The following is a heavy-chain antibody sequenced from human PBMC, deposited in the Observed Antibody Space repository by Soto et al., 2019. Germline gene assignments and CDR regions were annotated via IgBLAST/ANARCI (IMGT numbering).Heavy chain of an antibody. D-gene: IGHD6-6*01. J-gene: IGHJ4*02. CDR3: ARRISARTYYFDY. V-gene: IGHV4-30-2*01. CDR1: GGSITTVGYS. Sequence: LSLTCAVSGGSITTVGYSWSWIRQPPGKGLEWIGYIFHSGISYSNPSLKGRVTMSVDGSKNRYSLRLSSVTAADTAVYYCARRISARTYYFDYWGQGTLVTVSS. CDR2: IFHSGIS.